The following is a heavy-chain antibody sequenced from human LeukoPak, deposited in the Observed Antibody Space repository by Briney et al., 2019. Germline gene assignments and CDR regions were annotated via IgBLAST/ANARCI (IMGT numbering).Heavy chain of an antibody. CDR1: GFAFSSNW. CDR3: ARVSGRILIWPQPFGDGLGV. J-gene: IGHJ6*02. Sequence: GGSLRLSCAASGFAFSSNWMHWVRQTPGKGLVWVSRINSGGSGTSYADSVEGRFTISRDNAKNTLYLQMNSLRAEDTAIYYCARVSGRILIWPQPFGDGLGVWGQGTTVTVSS. V-gene: IGHV3-74*01. CDR2: INSGGSGT. D-gene: IGHD3-10*01.